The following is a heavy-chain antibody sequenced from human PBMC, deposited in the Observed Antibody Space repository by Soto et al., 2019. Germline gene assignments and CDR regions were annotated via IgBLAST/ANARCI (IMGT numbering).Heavy chain of an antibody. CDR1: GYPFTGYG. Sequence: QVHLVQSGAEVKKPGASVKVSCKVSGYPFTGYGISWVRQAPGQGLEWMGWISGYNGNTNYAQKFQARVTMTTETSTSTAYMELMSLRSDDTAVYYCATDPGGVVHRPFDPWGQGTLITVSS. CDR2: ISGYNGNT. J-gene: IGHJ5*02. CDR3: ATDPGGVVHRPFDP. V-gene: IGHV1-18*01. D-gene: IGHD2-21*01.